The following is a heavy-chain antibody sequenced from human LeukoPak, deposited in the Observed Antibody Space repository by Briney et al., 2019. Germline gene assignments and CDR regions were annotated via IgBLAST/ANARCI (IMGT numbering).Heavy chain of an antibody. CDR2: ISWNSGSI. Sequence: PGRSLRLSCAASGFTFDDYAMHWVRQAPGKGLEWVSGISWNSGSIGYADSVKGRFTISRDNSKSTLYLQMDSLRAEDTAVYYCAKVRVVFNWNYAYYFDSWGQGTVVTVSS. D-gene: IGHD1-7*01. J-gene: IGHJ4*02. CDR3: AKVRVVFNWNYAYYFDS. CDR1: GFTFDDYA. V-gene: IGHV3-9*01.